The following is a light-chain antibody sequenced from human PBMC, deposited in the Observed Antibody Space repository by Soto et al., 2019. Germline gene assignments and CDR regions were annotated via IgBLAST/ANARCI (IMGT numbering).Light chain of an antibody. Sequence: QSVLTQPPSVSGAPGQRVTISCTGSSSNIGAGYPVHWYQQLPGTAPKLLVAGNRPSGVPDRFSVSKSGASASLAITGLQAEDEADSYCQSYDSILSRRWVFGGGTQLTVL. CDR2: G. J-gene: IGLJ3*02. CDR1: SSNIGAGYP. V-gene: IGLV1-40*01. CDR3: QSYDSILSRRWV.